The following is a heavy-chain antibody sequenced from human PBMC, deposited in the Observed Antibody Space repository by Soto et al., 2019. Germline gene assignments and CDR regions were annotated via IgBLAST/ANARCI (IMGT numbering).Heavy chain of an antibody. J-gene: IGHJ5*02. V-gene: IGHV3-30*04. D-gene: IGHD5-12*01. Sequence: PGGSLRLSCAASGFTFSSYALSWVRQAPGKGLEWVAVISYDGRNKYYASSVKGRFTISRDNSKNTLYLQMNSLRAEDTAVYYCAREEGYRGYDYSWFDPWGYRTLVTVSS. CDR2: ISYDGRNK. CDR1: GFTFSSYA. CDR3: AREEGYRGYDYSWFDP.